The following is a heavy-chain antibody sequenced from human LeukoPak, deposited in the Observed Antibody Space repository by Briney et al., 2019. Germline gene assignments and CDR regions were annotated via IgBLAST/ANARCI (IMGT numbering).Heavy chain of an antibody. CDR1: GFTFSSYD. Sequence: GGSLRLSCAASGFTFSSYDMHWVRQATGKGLEWVSAIGTAGDTYYPGSVKGRFTISRENAKNSLYLQMNSLRAGDTAVYYCARARGWYRGFDYWGQGTLVTVSS. CDR3: ARARGWYRGFDY. J-gene: IGHJ4*02. D-gene: IGHD6-19*01. V-gene: IGHV3-13*01. CDR2: IGTAGDT.